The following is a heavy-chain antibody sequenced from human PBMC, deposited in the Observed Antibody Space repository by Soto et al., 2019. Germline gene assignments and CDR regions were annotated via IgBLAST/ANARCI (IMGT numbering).Heavy chain of an antibody. CDR3: ARTDLEEDDACDL. CDR2: IASNGRNE. J-gene: IGHJ3*01. CDR1: GFTFTTYA. D-gene: IGHD2-21*02. V-gene: IGHV3-30*04. Sequence: QVQLVESGGGVVQPGRALRLSCAASGFTFTTYAIHWVRQAPGKGLEWVAVIASNGRNEYYADSVKGRFTISRDNSKNLLFLQMNSLRAEDTAFYYCARTDLEEDDACDLWGQGTMVTVSS.